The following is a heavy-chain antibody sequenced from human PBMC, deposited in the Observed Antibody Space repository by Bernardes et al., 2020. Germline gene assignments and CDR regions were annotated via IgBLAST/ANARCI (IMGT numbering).Heavy chain of an antibody. CDR1: GFTFSSYG. V-gene: IGHV3-33*01. J-gene: IGHJ6*02. CDR2: IWYDGSTK. D-gene: IGHD6-13*01. CDR3: ARSIAAAGYYYYGMDV. Sequence: GGSLRLSCAASGFTFSSYGMHWVRQAPGKGLEWVAVIWYDGSTKYYADSVKGRFTISRDNSKNTLYLQMNSLRAEDTAVYYCARSIAAAGYYYYGMDVWGQGTTVTVS.